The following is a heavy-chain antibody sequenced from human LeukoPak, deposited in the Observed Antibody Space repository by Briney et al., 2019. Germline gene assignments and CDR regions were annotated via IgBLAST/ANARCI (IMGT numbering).Heavy chain of an antibody. CDR3: ARDDALGDNALDI. D-gene: IGHD3-16*01. CDR1: GFTFSSYG. CDR2: ILNDGSQE. Sequence: GGSLRLSCAASGFTFSSYGMHWVRQAPGKGLEWVAVILNDGSQEKYADSVKGRSTISRDNSKNTLSLQMNSLRAEDTAVYYCARDDALGDNALDIWGQGTMVTVSS. J-gene: IGHJ3*02. V-gene: IGHV3-33*01.